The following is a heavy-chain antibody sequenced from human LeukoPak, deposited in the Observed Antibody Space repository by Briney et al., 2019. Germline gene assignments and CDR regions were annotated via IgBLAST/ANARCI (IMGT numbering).Heavy chain of an antibody. V-gene: IGHV1-24*01. CDR1: GYLTDLS. CDR2: FDPDDGEI. D-gene: IGHD2-15*01. Sequence: GASVKVSCKVSGYLTDLSVHWVRQAPGKGLEWMGGFDPDDGEIIYAQKFQGRITMTEDTSTDTAYMELSSLGSDDTAVYYCATTSYCSHISCFSYARLDPWGQGTLVTVSS. J-gene: IGHJ5*02. CDR3: ATTSYCSHISCFSYARLDP.